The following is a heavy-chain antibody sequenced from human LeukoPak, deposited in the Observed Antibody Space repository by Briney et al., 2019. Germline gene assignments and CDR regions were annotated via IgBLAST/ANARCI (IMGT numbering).Heavy chain of an antibody. V-gene: IGHV4-34*01. CDR1: GGSFSGYY. CDR3: ARAHGVIVVVPAANQNWFDP. Sequence: PSKTLSLTCAVYGGSFSGYYWSWIRQPPGKGLEWIGEINHSGSTNYNPSLKSRVTISVDTSKNQFSLKLSSVTAADTAVYYCARAHGVIVVVPAANQNWFDPWGQGTLVTVSS. D-gene: IGHD2-2*01. J-gene: IGHJ5*02. CDR2: INHSGST.